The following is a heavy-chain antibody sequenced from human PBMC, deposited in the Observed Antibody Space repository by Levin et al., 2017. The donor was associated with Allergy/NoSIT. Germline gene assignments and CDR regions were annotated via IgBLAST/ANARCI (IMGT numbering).Heavy chain of an antibody. CDR1: GFTFSSYD. J-gene: IGHJ6*02. Sequence: GGSLRLSCAASGFTFSSYDMHWVRQATGKGLEWVSAIGTAGDTYYPGSVKGRFTISRENAKNSLYLQMNSLRAGDTAVYYCARGRGSGYSYGSYYYYGMDVWGQGTTVTVSS. CDR2: IGTAGDT. CDR3: ARGRGSGYSYGSYYYYGMDV. V-gene: IGHV3-13*01. D-gene: IGHD5-18*01.